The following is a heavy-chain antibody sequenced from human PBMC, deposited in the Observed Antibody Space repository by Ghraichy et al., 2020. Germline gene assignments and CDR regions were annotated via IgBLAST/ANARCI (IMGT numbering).Heavy chain of an antibody. CDR1: GGTFSSYT. CDR2: IIPILGIA. J-gene: IGHJ3*02. D-gene: IGHD6-19*01. CDR3: ARGGEWSSGWYKGVGSKHAFDI. Sequence: SVKVSCKASGGTFSSYTISWVRQAPGQGLEWMGRIIPILGIANYAQKFQGRVTITADKSTSTAYMELSSLRSEDTAVYYCARGGEWSSGWYKGVGSKHAFDIWGQGTMVTVSS. V-gene: IGHV1-69*02.